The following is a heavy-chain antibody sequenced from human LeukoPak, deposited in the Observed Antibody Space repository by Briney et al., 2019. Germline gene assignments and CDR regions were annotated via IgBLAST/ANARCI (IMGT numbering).Heavy chain of an antibody. J-gene: IGHJ4*02. CDR3: ARGGGGEQQTWDFDY. Sequence: SVKVSCKASGGTFSSYAISWVRQAPGQGLEWMGRIIPIFGTANYAQKFQGRVTITTDESTSTAYMELSSLRSEDTAVYYCARGGGGEQQTWDFDYWGQGTLVTVSS. V-gene: IGHV1-69*05. CDR1: GGTFSSYA. D-gene: IGHD6-13*01. CDR2: IIPIFGTA.